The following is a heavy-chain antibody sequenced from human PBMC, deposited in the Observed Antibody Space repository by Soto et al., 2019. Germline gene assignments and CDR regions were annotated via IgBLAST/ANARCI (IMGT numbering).Heavy chain of an antibody. J-gene: IGHJ4*02. D-gene: IGHD6-6*01. V-gene: IGHV1-18*01. CDR2: ISAYFGNA. CDR1: GYTFTSYG. Sequence: GASVKVSCKASGYTFTSYGISWVRQAPGQGLEWMGGISAYFGNANYAQKFQGRVTITTDESTSTAYMELSSLRSEDTAVYYCATRSQYSSSSFYFDYWGQGTLVTV. CDR3: ATRSQYSSSSFYFDY.